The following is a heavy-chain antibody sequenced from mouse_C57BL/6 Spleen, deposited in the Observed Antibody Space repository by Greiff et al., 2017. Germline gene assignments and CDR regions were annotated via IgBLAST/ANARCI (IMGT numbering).Heavy chain of an antibody. V-gene: IGHV1-39*01. CDR2: INPNYGTT. Sequence: VHVKQSGPELVKPGASVKISCKASGYSFTDYNMNWVQQSNGKSLEWIGVINPNYGTTSYNQKFKGKATLTVDQSSSTAYMQLNSLTSEDSAVYYCAREDGTREYAMDYWGQGTSVTVSS. D-gene: IGHD4-1*01. CDR3: AREDGTREYAMDY. CDR1: GYSFTDYN. J-gene: IGHJ4*01.